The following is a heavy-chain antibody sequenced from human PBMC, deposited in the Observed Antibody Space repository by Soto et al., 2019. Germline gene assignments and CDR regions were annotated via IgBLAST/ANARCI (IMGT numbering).Heavy chain of an antibody. CDR1: GGSVSSGSYC. CDR2: IYYSGST. J-gene: IGHJ4*02. V-gene: IGHV4-61*01. D-gene: IGHD6-13*01. Sequence: SETLSLTCTVSGGSVSSGSYCWSWIRQPPGKGLEWIGYIYYSGSTNYNPSLKSRVTISVDTSKNQFSLKLSSVTAADTAVYYCARSWSYFDYWGQGTLVTVSS. CDR3: ARSWSYFDY.